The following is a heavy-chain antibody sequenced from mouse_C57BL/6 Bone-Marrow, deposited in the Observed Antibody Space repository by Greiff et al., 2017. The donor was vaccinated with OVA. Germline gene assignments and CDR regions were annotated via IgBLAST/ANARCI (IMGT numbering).Heavy chain of an antibody. V-gene: IGHV1-81*01. CDR2: IYPRSGNT. D-gene: IGHD3-3*01. J-gene: IGHJ4*01. Sequence: QVQLQQSGAELARPGASVKLSCKASGYTFTSYGISWVQQRTGQGLEWIGGIYPRSGNTDYNEKFKGKATLTADKSASTAHMELRSLTSEDAADYFCAKRGWGDAMDYWGQGTSVTVSS. CDR3: AKRGWGDAMDY. CDR1: GYTFTSYG.